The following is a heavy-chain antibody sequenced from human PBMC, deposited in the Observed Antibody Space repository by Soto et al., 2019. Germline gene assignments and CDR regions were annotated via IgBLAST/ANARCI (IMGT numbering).Heavy chain of an antibody. CDR3: AKDGAYSRGPFDY. J-gene: IGHJ4*02. V-gene: IGHV3-23*01. D-gene: IGHD6-19*01. CDR2: ISGSGGST. Sequence: GGSLRLSCAASGFTFSSYAMSWVRQAPGKGLEWVSAISGSGGSTYYADSVKGRFTIPRDNSKNTLYLQMNSLRAEDTAVYYCAKDGAYSRGPFDYWGQGTLVTVSS. CDR1: GFTFSSYA.